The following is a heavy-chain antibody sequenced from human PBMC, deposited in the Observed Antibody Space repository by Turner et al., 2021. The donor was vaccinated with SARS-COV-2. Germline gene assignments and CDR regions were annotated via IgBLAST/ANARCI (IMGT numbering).Heavy chain of an antibody. CDR1: GASISGSY. V-gene: IGHV4-4*07. CDR3: VETGRGY. D-gene: IGHD3-10*01. Sequence: VRLQESVPGLVKPSETLSLTCTVSGASISGSYWSWIRQSAGKGLEWIGRVHSSGSTNYSPSFNSRVTMSIDTSKNQFSLTVTSVTAADSAVYYCVETGRGYWGQGTLVTVSS. J-gene: IGHJ4*02. CDR2: VHSSGST.